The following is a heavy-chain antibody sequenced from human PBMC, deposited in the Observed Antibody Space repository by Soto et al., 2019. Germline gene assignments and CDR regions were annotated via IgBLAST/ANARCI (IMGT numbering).Heavy chain of an antibody. V-gene: IGHV3-7*03. CDR1: GFTFSSYW. J-gene: IGHJ6*02. CDR2: IKQDGSEK. CDR3: AREITIFGVVTSYYYYGMDV. Sequence: QSGGSLRLSCAASGFTFSSYWMSWVRQAPGKGLEWVANIKQDGSEKYYVDSVKGRFTISRDNAKNSLYLQMNSLRAEDTAVYYCAREITIFGVVTSYYYYGMDVWGQGTTVTVSS. D-gene: IGHD3-3*01.